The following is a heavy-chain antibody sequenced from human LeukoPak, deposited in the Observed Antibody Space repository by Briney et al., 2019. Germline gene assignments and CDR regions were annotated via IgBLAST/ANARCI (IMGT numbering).Heavy chain of an antibody. CDR2: ISSSSSYI. Sequence: GGSLRLSCAASGFTFSSYSMTWVRQAPGKGLEWVSSISSSSSYIYYADSVKGRFTISRDNAKNSLYLQMNSLRAEDTAVYYCAAADLAYCGGDCYVGYWGQGTLVTVSS. V-gene: IGHV3-21*01. J-gene: IGHJ4*02. CDR1: GFTFSSYS. CDR3: AAADLAYCGGDCYVGY. D-gene: IGHD2-21*02.